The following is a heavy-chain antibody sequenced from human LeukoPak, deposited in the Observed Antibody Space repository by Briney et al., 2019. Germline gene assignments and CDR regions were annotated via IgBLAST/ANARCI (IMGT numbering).Heavy chain of an antibody. D-gene: IGHD3-22*01. CDR2: FDPEDCET. J-gene: IGHJ5*02. CDR3: ATGPHWGYFESGGSYKNWFDP. Sequence: ASVKVSCKVSGYSLSELTMHWVRQAPGKGLEWMGGFDPEDCETIYAQRFQGRVAMTEDTSTDTVYMELSSLRSEDTAVYYCATGPHWGYFESGGSYKNWFDPWGQGTLVTVSS. V-gene: IGHV1-24*01. CDR1: GYSLSELT.